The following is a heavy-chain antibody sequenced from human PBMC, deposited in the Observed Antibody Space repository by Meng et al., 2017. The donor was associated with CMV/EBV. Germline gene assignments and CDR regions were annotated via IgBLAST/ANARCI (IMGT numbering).Heavy chain of an antibody. V-gene: IGHV3-30*02. CDR2: IRHDGSNK. CDR3: AKDRRYYDSSGYFDY. CDR1: GFTFSSYG. Sequence: GESLKISCAASGFTFSSYGMHWVRQAPGKGLEWVAFIRHDGSNKYYADSVKGRFTISRDNSKNTLYLQMNSLRAEDTAVYYCAKDRRYYDSSGYFDYWGQGTLVTVSS. D-gene: IGHD3-22*01. J-gene: IGHJ4*02.